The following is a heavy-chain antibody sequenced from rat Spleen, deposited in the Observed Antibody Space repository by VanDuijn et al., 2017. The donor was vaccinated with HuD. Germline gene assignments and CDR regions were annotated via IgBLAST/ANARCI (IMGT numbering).Heavy chain of an antibody. CDR1: RFTFSNYG. V-gene: IGHV5-19*01. CDR3: AKDRTGSFDY. D-gene: IGHD5-1*01. Sequence: EVQLVESGGGLVQPGRSLKLSCVASRFTFSNYGMHWIRQAPTKGLEWVASISPSGTRTSYRDSVKGRFTIFRDSAKSTLYLQMDSLRSEDTATYYCAKDRTGSFDYWGQGVMVTVSS. CDR2: ISPSGTRT. J-gene: IGHJ2*01.